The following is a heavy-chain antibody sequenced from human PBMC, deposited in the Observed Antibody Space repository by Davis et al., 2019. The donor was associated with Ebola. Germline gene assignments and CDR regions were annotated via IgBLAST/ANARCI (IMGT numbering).Heavy chain of an antibody. V-gene: IGHV3-33*08. J-gene: IGHJ4*02. D-gene: IGHD2/OR15-2a*01. CDR3: ARDHNSRRHDLFDS. CDR1: GFTFSSYA. CDR2: IWYDGSNK. Sequence: GRSLRLSCAASGFTFSSYAMHWVRQTPGKGLEWVAVIWYDGSNKNYGDSVKGRFTISRDDSKNTVYLEMTSLRVEDTAVYYCARDHNSRRHDLFDSWGPGTLVTVSS.